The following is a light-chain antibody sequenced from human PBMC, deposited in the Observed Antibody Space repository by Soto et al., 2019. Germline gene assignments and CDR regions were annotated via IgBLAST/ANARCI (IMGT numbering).Light chain of an antibody. J-gene: IGLJ2*01. CDR1: SSNIGNNA. V-gene: IGLV1-36*01. Sequence: QSVLTQPPSVSEAPRQRVTISCSGSSSNIGNNAVNWYQQLQGKAPRLLIYYDDLVPSGVSDRFSGSRSGTSASLAIRGLQSEDEADYYCAAWDDSLNGPVFGGGTKLTVL. CDR3: AAWDDSLNGPV. CDR2: YDD.